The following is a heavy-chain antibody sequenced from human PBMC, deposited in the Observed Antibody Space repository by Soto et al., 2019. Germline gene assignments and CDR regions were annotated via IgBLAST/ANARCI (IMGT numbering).Heavy chain of an antibody. CDR2: RNEDGGTT. CDR1: GFSFSSYW. V-gene: IGHV3-74*02. J-gene: IGHJ6*01. CDR3: ASDLSGRADV. D-gene: IGHD3-10*01. Sequence: EVQLLESGGGLVRPGGSLRLSCAASGFSFSSYWMHWVRQVPGKGLVWVARRNEDGGTTDYADSVKGRFTISRDNAKNTLYLQMNRLRVEDTAVYYWASDLSGRADVWGQGPTFTFAS.